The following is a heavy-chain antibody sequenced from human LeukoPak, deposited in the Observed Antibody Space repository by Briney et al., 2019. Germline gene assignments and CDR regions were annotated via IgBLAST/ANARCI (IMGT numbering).Heavy chain of an antibody. CDR2: IIPTFGTA. Sequence: SVKVSCKASGGTFSSYAISWVRQAPGQGLEWMGGIIPTFGTANYAQKFQGRVTITADESTSTAYMELSSLRSEDTAVYYCARGTLVPAAINYYYYMDVWGKGTTVTVSS. J-gene: IGHJ6*03. CDR3: ARGTLVPAAINYYYYMDV. V-gene: IGHV1-69*13. CDR1: GGTFSSYA. D-gene: IGHD2-2*01.